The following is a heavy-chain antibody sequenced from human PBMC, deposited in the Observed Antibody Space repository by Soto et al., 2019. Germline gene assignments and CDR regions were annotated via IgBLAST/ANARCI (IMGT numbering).Heavy chain of an antibody. D-gene: IGHD1-7*01. CDR2: IYYSGST. V-gene: IGHV4-59*01. Sequence: QVQLQESGPGLVKPSETLSLTCTVSGGSISSYYWSWIRQPPGKGLEWIGGIYYSGSTYYNPSLKSGVTLSVRTSKNQFSMQLSSVAAADTAVYYCASRTGTTRWDSWGQGTLVTVSS. CDR3: ASRTGTTRWDS. CDR1: GGSISSYY. J-gene: IGHJ4*02.